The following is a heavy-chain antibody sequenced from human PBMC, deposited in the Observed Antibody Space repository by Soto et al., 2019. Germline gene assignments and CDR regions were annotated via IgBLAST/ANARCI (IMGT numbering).Heavy chain of an antibody. J-gene: IGHJ4*02. Sequence: EVQLVESGGRVVRPGGSLRLSCAASGFNFDDYGMSWVRQAPGKGLEWVSGINWNSFNTGYVDSVKGRFTISRDNAKSSLYLQMNSLRAEDTALYYCARGIDAYNFFDSWGQGTLVTVSS. D-gene: IGHD1-1*01. CDR1: GFNFDDYG. CDR3: ARGIDAYNFFDS. CDR2: INWNSFNT. V-gene: IGHV3-20*04.